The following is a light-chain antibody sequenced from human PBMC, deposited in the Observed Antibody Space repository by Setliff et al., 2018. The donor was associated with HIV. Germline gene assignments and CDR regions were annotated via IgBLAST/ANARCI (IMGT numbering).Light chain of an antibody. CDR3: QQYYSTLVT. CDR2: WAS. V-gene: IGKV4-1*01. CDR1: QTVLYSSNNKNF. Sequence: DIVMTQSPDSLAVSLGERATIDCKSSQTVLYSSNNKNFLAWYQRKPGQPPKLLIYWASTRESGVPDRFSGSGSGTDFTLTISSLQAEDVAVYYCQQYYSTLVTFGQGTKVDIK. J-gene: IGKJ1*01.